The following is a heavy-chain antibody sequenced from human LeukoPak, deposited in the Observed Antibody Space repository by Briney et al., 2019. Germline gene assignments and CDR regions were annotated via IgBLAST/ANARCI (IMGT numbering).Heavy chain of an antibody. CDR1: GGSITSYY. CDR3: ARTTCDSTSCYTPTYNWFDP. J-gene: IGHJ5*02. D-gene: IGHD2-2*02. Sequence: SETLSPTCTVSGGSITSYYWSWIRQPPGKGLEWIGYIYHYGSTYYNPSLKSRVTISVDRSKNQLSLKLSSVTAADTAVYYCARTTCDSTSCYTPTYNWFDPWGQGTLVTVSS. CDR2: IYHYGST. V-gene: IGHV4-59*12.